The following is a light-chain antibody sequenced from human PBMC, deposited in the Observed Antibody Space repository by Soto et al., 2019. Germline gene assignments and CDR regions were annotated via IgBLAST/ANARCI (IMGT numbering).Light chain of an antibody. J-gene: IGLJ3*02. CDR3: AAWDDSLRGWV. V-gene: IGLV1-47*02. Sequence: QSVLTQPPSASGTPGQRVTISCSGSSSNIGSNYVYWYQQLPGTAPKLLIYTNDQRPSGVPARFSGSKSGTSASLAISGLRSEDEADYYCAAWDDSLRGWVFGGGTKVTVL. CDR2: TND. CDR1: SSNIGSNY.